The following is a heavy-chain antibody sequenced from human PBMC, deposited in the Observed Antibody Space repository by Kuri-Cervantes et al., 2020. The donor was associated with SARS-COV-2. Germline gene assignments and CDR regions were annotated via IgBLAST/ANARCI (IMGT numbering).Heavy chain of an antibody. CDR2: IGTAGDT. Sequence: GGSLRLSCAACGFTFSSYDMHWVRQATGKGLEWVSAIGTAGDTYYPGSVKGRFTISRDNAKNSLYLQMNSLRAEDTAVYYCASLLSGGRAHLYYFYMDAWGKGTSVTVSS. CDR3: ASLLSGGRAHLYYFYMDA. CDR1: GFTFSSYD. J-gene: IGHJ6*03. V-gene: IGHV3-13*01. D-gene: IGHD3-16*01.